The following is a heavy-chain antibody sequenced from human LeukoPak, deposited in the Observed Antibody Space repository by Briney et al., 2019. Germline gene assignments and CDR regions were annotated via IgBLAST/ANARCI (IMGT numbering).Heavy chain of an antibody. J-gene: IGHJ3*02. V-gene: IGHV4-59*13. Sequence: PSGTLSLTCTVSGGAISGDYWSWIRQRPGEGLEWSGYIYHTGSTNYNPSLKSRVTISVDTSKNQFSLRLSSVTAAAPAVYYCPREFYYDSSFSSAIWGEGTMVTVYS. CDR2: IYHTGST. CDR1: GGAISGDY. D-gene: IGHD3-22*01. CDR3: PREFYYDSSFSSAI.